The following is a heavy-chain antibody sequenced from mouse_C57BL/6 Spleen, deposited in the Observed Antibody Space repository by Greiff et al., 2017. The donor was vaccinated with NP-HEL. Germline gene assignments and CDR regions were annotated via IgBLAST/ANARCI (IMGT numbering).Heavy chain of an antibody. CDR1: GFTFSSYA. V-gene: IGHV5-4*01. Sequence: DVMLVESGGGLVKPGGSLKLSCAASGFTFSSYAMSWVRQTPEKRLEWVATISDGGSYTYYPDNVKGRFTISRDNAKNNLYLQMSHLKSEDTAMYYCARDNYSNYLYYFDYWGQGTTLTVSS. D-gene: IGHD2-5*01. J-gene: IGHJ2*01. CDR3: ARDNYSNYLYYFDY. CDR2: ISDGGSYT.